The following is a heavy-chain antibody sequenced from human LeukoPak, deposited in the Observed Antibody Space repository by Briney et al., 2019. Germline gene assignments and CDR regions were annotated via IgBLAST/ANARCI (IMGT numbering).Heavy chain of an antibody. Sequence: GESLKISCKGSGYNFPSYWIGWVRQMPGKGLEWMGIIYPGDSETRYSPSFQGQVTISADKSISTAYLQWNSLKASDTAMYYCARRQRDGYSPWAFDIWGLGTMVTVSP. CDR2: IYPGDSET. CDR1: GYNFPSYW. J-gene: IGHJ3*02. D-gene: IGHD5-24*01. CDR3: ARRQRDGYSPWAFDI. V-gene: IGHV5-51*01.